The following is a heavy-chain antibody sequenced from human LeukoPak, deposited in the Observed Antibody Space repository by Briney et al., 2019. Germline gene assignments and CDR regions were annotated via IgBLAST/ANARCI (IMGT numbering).Heavy chain of an antibody. D-gene: IGHD1-26*01. CDR1: GGTFSSYA. CDR2: IDPSNGAT. Sequence: GASVKVSCKASGGTFSSYAISWVRQAPGQGLEWMGRIDPSNGATHVAQKFQGRVTMTRDTSISTAYMELDRLTSDDTAVYYCARDRNLYSGSFASWGQGTLVTVS. J-gene: IGHJ4*02. CDR3: ARDRNLYSGSFAS. V-gene: IGHV1-2*06.